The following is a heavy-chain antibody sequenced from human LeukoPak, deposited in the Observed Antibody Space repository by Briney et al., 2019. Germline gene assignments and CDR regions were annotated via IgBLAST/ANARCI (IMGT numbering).Heavy chain of an antibody. CDR2: INPNSGGT. CDR3: ARAPSGSYFSGYYYGMDV. D-gene: IGHD1-26*01. Sequence: EASVTVSCEASGYTFTGYYMHWVRQAPGQGLEWMGWINPNSGGTNYAQKFQGWVTMTRDTSISTAYMELSRLRSDDTAVYYCARAPSGSYFSGYYYGMDVWGQGTTVTVSS. V-gene: IGHV1-2*04. J-gene: IGHJ6*02. CDR1: GYTFTGYY.